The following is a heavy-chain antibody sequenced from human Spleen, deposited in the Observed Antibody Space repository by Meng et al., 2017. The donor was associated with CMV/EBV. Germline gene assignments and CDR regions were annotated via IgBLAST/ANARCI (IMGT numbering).Heavy chain of an antibody. CDR1: GFTFSSYD. V-gene: IGHV3-13*01. J-gene: IGHJ6*02. CDR2: IGTAGDT. Sequence: GESLKISCAASGFTFSSYDMHWVRQATGKGLEWVSAIGTAGDTYYPGSVKGRFTISRENAKNSLYLQMNSLRAGDTAVYYCARESEADIVVVPAAMVYYYYGMDVWAKGPRSPSP. CDR3: ARESEADIVVVPAAMVYYYYGMDV. D-gene: IGHD2-2*01.